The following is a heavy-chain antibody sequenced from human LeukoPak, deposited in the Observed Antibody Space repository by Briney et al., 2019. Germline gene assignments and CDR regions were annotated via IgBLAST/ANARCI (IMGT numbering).Heavy chain of an antibody. V-gene: IGHV3-30*18. D-gene: IGHD3-16*01. Sequence: TGGSLRLSCAASGFTFSSYGMHWVRQAPGKGLEWVAVISYDGSNKYYADSVKGRFTISRDNSKNTLYLQMNSLRAEDTAVYYCAKDRRPGGGYFDYWGQGTLVTVSS. CDR1: GFTFSSYG. CDR3: AKDRRPGGGYFDY. J-gene: IGHJ4*02. CDR2: ISYDGSNK.